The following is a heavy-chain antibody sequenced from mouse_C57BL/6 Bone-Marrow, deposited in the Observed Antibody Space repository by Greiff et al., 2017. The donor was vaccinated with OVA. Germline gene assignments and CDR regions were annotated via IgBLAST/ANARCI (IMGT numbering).Heavy chain of an antibody. J-gene: IGHJ4*01. V-gene: IGHV5-16*01. Sequence: EVKLVESEGGLVQPGSSMKLSCTASGFTFSDYYMAWVRQVPEKGLEWVANINYDGSSTYYLDSLKSRFIISRDNAKNILYLQMSSLKSEDTATYYCAREDLDYAMDYWGQGTSVTVSS. CDR2: INYDGSST. CDR1: GFTFSDYY. CDR3: AREDLDYAMDY.